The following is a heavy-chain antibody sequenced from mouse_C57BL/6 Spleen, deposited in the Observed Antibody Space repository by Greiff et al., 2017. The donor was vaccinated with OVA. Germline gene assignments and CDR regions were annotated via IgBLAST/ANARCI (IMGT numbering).Heavy chain of an antibody. Sequence: VQLQQSGAELVRPGSSVKMSCKTSGYTFTSYGINWVKQRPGQGLEWIGYIYIGNGSTEYNEKFKGKATLTSDTSSSTAYMQLSSLTSEDSAIYVCARSYGSTLFDYWGQGTSVTVAS. V-gene: IGHV1-58*01. CDR2: IYIGNGST. CDR1: GYTFTSYG. J-gene: IGHJ4*01. CDR3: ARSYGSTLFDY. D-gene: IGHD1-1*01.